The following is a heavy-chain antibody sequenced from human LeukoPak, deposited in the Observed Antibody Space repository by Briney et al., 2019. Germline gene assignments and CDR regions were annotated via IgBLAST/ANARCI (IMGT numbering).Heavy chain of an antibody. V-gene: IGHV3-66*01. CDR2: IYAGGNT. CDR1: GFTVSSSY. J-gene: IGHJ4*02. Sequence: GGSLRLSCAASGFTVSSSYISWVRQAPGKGLEWVSVIYAGGNTYYADSVKERFTISRDNSRNTLYLQMNSLRGDDTAVYYCAREVYSSTWFDLWGQGTLVTVSS. CDR3: AREVYSSTWFDL. D-gene: IGHD6-13*01.